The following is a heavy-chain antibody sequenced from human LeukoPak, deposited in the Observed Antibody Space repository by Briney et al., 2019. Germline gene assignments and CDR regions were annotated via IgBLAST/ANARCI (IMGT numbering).Heavy chain of an antibody. CDR1: GFTFSSYA. J-gene: IGHJ4*02. CDR3: AKRDGYNSNPLKD. CDR2: ISGSGSST. Sequence: GGSLTLSCAASGFTFSSYAMSWVRQAPGEGLEWVSAISGSGSSTYYADSVKGRFTISKDNSKDTLYLQMNSLKAEDTALYYCAKRDGYNSNPLKDWGQGTLVTVSS. V-gene: IGHV3-23*01. D-gene: IGHD5-24*01.